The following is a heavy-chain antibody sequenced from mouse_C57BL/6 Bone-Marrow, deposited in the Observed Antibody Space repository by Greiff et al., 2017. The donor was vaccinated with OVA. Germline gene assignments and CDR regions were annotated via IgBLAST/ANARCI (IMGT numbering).Heavy chain of an antibody. CDR1: GFSFNTYA. D-gene: IGHD1-1*02. Sequence: EVKVVESGGGLVQPKGSLKLSCAASGFSFNTYAMNWVRQAPGKGLEWVARIRSKSNNYATYYADSVKDRFTNSRDDSESMLYLQINDMKPRDTAMYYCVRHGGTQLDYWGQGTTLTVSS. J-gene: IGHJ2*01. CDR3: VRHGGTQLDY. CDR2: IRSKSNNYAT. V-gene: IGHV10-1*01.